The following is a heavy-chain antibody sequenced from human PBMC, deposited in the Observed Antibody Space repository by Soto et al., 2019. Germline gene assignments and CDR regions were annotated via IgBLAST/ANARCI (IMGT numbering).Heavy chain of an antibody. D-gene: IGHD1-26*01. CDR3: ARGVGASYYSDY. J-gene: IGHJ4*02. CDR1: GYTFTSYG. V-gene: IGHV1-18*01. CDR2: ISGYNGNT. Sequence: QVQLVQSGAEVKKPGASVKVSCKASGYTFTSYGISWVLQAPGQGLEWMGWISGYNGNTTYAQMVQGRVTMTTAPSSRTAYMELRSLRSDDTAVHYCARGVGASYYSDYWGQGTLVTVSS.